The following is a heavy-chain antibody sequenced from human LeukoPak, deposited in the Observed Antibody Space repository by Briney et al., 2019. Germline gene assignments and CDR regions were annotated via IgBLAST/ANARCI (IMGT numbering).Heavy chain of an antibody. D-gene: IGHD6-6*01. CDR3: ASGGAAARPKFDY. Sequence: GGSLRLSCAAPGFTFSSYAMHWVRQAPGKGLEWVAVISYDGSNKYYADSVKGRFTISRDNSKNTLYLQMNSLRAEDTAVYYCASGGAAARPKFDYWGQGTLVTVSS. V-gene: IGHV3-30*01. CDR2: ISYDGSNK. CDR1: GFTFSSYA. J-gene: IGHJ4*02.